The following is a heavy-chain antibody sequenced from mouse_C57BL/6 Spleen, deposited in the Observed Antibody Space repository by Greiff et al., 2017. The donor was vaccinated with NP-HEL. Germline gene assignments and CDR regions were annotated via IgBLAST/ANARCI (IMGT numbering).Heavy chain of an antibody. V-gene: IGHV1-81*01. CDR2: IYPRSGNT. Sequence: QVQLQQSGAELARPGASVKLSCKASGYTFTSYGISWVKQRTGQGLEWIGEIYPRSGNTYYNEKFKGKATLTADKSSSTAYMELRSLTSEDSAVYFCARRGEVLLEAMDYWGQGTSVTVSS. J-gene: IGHJ4*01. CDR3: ARRGEVLLEAMDY. CDR1: GYTFTSYG. D-gene: IGHD1-1*01.